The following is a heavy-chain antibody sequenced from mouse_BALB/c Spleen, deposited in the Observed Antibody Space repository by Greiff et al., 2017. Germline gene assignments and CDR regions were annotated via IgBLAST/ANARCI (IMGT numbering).Heavy chain of an antibody. Sequence: EVMLVESGGGLVKPGGSLKLSCAASGFTFSSYAMSWVRQTPEKRLEWVATISDGGSYTYYPDSVKGRFTISRDNAKNNLYLQMSSLKSEDTAMYYCARDQTTASYYAMDYWGQGTSVTVSS. CDR3: ARDQTTASYYAMDY. J-gene: IGHJ4*01. D-gene: IGHD1-2*01. CDR1: GFTFSSYA. V-gene: IGHV5-4*01. CDR2: ISDGGSYT.